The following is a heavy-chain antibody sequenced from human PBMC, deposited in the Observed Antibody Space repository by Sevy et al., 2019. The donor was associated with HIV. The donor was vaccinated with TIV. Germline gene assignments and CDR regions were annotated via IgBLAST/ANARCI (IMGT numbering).Heavy chain of an antibody. CDR1: GFTFSIYW. J-gene: IGHJ6*02. CDR2: IKEDGSEK. CDR3: ARGGGMDV. Sequence: GGSLRLSCAASGFTFSIYWMSWARQAPGKGLEWVANIKEDGSEKNYVDSVKGRFSISRDNAMNSMYLQMNSLRAEDTAVYYCARGGGMDVWGQWTTVTVSS. V-gene: IGHV3-7*01.